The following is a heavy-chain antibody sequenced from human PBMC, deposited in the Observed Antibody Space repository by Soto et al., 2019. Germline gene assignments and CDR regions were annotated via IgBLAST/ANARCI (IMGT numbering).Heavy chain of an antibody. J-gene: IGHJ5*01. CDR2: IYYSGST. V-gene: IGHV4-39*01. Sequence: SETLSLTCTVSGGSISSSSYYWGWIRQPPGKGLEWIGSIYYSGSTYYNPSLKSRVAISVDTSKSQFSLNVTSVTAADTAVYFCARGRYCLTGRCFPNWFDSWGQGALVTVSS. CDR3: ARGRYCLTGRCFPNWFDS. D-gene: IGHD7-27*01. CDR1: GGSISSSSYY.